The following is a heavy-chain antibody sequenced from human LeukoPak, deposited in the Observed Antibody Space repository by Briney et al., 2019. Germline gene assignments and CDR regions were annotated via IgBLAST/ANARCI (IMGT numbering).Heavy chain of an antibody. V-gene: IGHV3-30-3*01. J-gene: IGHJ4*02. Sequence: GGSLRLSCAASGFTFSSYAMHWVRQAPGKGLEWVAVISYDGSNKYYADSVKGRFTISRDNSKNTLYLQMNSLRAEDTAVYYCAREGRGGDFWSGYYFDYWGQGTLVTVSS. CDR1: GFTFSSYA. CDR3: AREGRGGDFWSGYYFDY. D-gene: IGHD3-3*01. CDR2: ISYDGSNK.